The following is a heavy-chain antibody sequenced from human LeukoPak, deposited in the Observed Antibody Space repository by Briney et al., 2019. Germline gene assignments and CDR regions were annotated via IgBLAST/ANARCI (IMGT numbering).Heavy chain of an antibody. CDR1: GFTFGDYA. V-gene: IGHV3-21*01. CDR3: ARDSYNYYDSSGYYYSKDY. CDR2: ISSSSSYI. J-gene: IGHJ4*02. D-gene: IGHD3-22*01. Sequence: GGSLRLSCAASGFTFGDYAMHWVRQAPGKGLEWVSSISSSSSYIYYADSVKGRFTISRDNAKNSLYLQMNSLRAEDTAVYYCARDSYNYYDSSGYYYSKDYWGQGTLVTVSS.